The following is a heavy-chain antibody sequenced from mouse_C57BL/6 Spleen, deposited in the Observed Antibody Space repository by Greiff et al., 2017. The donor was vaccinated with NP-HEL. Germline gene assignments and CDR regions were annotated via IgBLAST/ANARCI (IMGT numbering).Heavy chain of an antibody. V-gene: IGHV1-72*01. CDR3: AVGSSSSDY. J-gene: IGHJ2*01. CDR1: GYTFTSYW. D-gene: IGHD1-1*01. CDR2: IDPNSGGT. Sequence: QVQLQQPGAELVKPGASVKMSCKASGYTFTSYWMHWVKQRPGRGLEWIGRIDPNSGGTKYNEKFKSKATLTADKTSSTAYMLLSSLTSEDSAVYYCAVGSSSSDYWGQGTTLTVSS.